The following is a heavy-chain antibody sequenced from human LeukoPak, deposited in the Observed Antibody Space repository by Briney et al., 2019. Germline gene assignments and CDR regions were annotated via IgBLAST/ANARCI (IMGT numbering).Heavy chain of an antibody. CDR1: GFTFSSYW. Sequence: PGGSLRLSCAASGFTFSSYWMHWVRQAPGKGLVWVSRINSDGSSTSYADSVKGRFTISRDNAKNTLYLQMNSLRAEDTAVYYCARDVRCSSTSCRYYFDYWGQGTLVTVSS. CDR2: INSDGSST. D-gene: IGHD2-2*01. CDR3: ARDVRCSSTSCRYYFDY. V-gene: IGHV3-74*01. J-gene: IGHJ4*02.